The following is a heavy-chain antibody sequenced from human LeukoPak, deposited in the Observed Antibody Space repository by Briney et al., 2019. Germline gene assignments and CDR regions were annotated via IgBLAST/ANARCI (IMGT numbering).Heavy chain of an antibody. CDR1: GGSFSGYY. V-gene: IGHV4-34*01. CDR2: INHSGST. J-gene: IGHJ6*02. D-gene: IGHD3-16*01. Sequence: KPSETLSLTCAVYGGSFSGYYWSWIRQPPGKGLEWIGEINHSGSTNYNPSLKSRVTMSVDTSKNQFSLKLSSVTAADTAVYYCARDSPLDDWEGMDVWGQGTTVTVSS. CDR3: ARDSPLDDWEGMDV.